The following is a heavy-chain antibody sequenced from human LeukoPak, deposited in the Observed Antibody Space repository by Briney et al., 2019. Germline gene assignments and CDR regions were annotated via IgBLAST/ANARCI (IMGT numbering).Heavy chain of an antibody. V-gene: IGHV3-48*03. CDR2: VSSTENSK. J-gene: IGHJ4*02. CDR3: ARGLYYFDY. CDR1: GFTFSSFE. Sequence: GGSLRLSCAASGFTFSSFEMSWVRQAPGKGLEWVAYVSSTENSKSYADSVRGRCTISRDNAKNSLCLQVNSLRAEDTAVYYCARGLYYFDYWGQGTQVTVSS.